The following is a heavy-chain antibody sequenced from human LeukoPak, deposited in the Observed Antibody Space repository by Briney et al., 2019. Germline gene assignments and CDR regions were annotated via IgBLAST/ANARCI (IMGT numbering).Heavy chain of an antibody. V-gene: IGHV3-53*01. CDR3: GSSSSWSYIDY. CDR1: GFTVIRNY. D-gene: IGHD6-13*01. CDR2: IYSGGST. Sequence: GGSLRLSCAASGFTVIRNYMSWVRQAPGKGLEWVSVIYSGGSTYYADSVKGRFTISRDNSKNTVYLQMNSLRAEDTAVYYCGSSSSWSYIDYWGQGTLVTVSS. J-gene: IGHJ4*02.